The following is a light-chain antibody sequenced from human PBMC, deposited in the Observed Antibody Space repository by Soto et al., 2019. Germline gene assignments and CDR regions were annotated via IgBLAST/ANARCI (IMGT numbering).Light chain of an antibody. Sequence: QSALTQPASVSGSPGQSITISCTGTISDIETYNLVSWYQQYPGKAPKLLIYEDSKRPSGVSDRFSGSKSVNTASLTIYGLQAEDEADYHCCSFAGRNTFVFGAGTRSPS. V-gene: IGLV2-23*01. J-gene: IGLJ1*01. CDR3: CSFAGRNTFV. CDR2: EDS. CDR1: ISDIETYNL.